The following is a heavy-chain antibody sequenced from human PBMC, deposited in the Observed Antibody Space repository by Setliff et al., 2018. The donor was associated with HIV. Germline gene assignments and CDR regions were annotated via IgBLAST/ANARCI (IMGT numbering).Heavy chain of an antibody. CDR3: ARVMTIAAAGTPNWYFDL. V-gene: IGHV3-53*01. J-gene: IGHJ2*01. CDR2: IYPDGTT. Sequence: LRLSCADSGFTLGGHFMTWVRQAPGKGLEWVSVIYPDGTTYYADSVKGRFSISRDNSKNTLYLQMNSLRAEDTAVYHCARVMTIAAAGTPNWYFDLWGRGTLVTVSS. D-gene: IGHD6-13*01. CDR1: GFTLGGHF.